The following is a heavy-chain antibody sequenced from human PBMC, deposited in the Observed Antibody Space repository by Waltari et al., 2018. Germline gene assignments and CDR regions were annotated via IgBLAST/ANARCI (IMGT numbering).Heavy chain of an antibody. CDR3: ARDPRYYDSSGYAF. CDR1: GGSVSSGSYY. J-gene: IGHJ4*02. Sequence: QVQLQESGPGLVKPSETLSLTCTVSGGSVSSGSYYWSWIRQPPGKGLEWIGYIYYSGSTNYNPSLKSRVTISVDTSKNQFSLKLSSVTAADTAVYYCARDPRYYDSSGYAFWGQGTLVTVSS. D-gene: IGHD3-22*01. CDR2: IYYSGST. V-gene: IGHV4-61*01.